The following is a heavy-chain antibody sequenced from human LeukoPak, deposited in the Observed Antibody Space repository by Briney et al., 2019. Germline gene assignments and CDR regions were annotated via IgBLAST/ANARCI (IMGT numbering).Heavy chain of an antibody. J-gene: IGHJ6*02. V-gene: IGHV1-46*01. CDR1: GYTFTSYY. CDR2: LNPSGGST. Sequence: ASVTVSCKASGYTFTSYYMHWVRQAPGQGLEWMGILNPSGGSTSYAQKFQGRATLTRATSTSTVYMELSSLRSEDTAVYYCASVYNYGMDVWGQGTTVIVSS. CDR3: ASVYNYGMDV.